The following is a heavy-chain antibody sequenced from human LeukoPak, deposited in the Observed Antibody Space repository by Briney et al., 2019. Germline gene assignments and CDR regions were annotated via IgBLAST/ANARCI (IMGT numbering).Heavy chain of an antibody. Sequence: SGTLSLTCTVSNGSITSGSYYWGWIRQAPGKGLEWIGSIYYSGNTYYNPSLKSRVSISVDTSKNQFSLKLRSVTAADTAVYYCARDRDLNWFDPWGQGTLVTVSS. CDR3: ARDRDLNWFDP. CDR1: NGSITSGSYY. D-gene: IGHD3/OR15-3a*01. J-gene: IGHJ5*02. CDR2: IYYSGNT. V-gene: IGHV4-39*07.